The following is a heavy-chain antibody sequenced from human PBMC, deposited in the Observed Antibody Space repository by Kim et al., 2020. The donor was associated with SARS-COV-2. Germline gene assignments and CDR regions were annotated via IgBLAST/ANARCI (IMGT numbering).Heavy chain of an antibody. Sequence: SETLSLTCAVSGGSISSSNWWSWVRQPPGKGLEWIGEIYHSGSTNYNPSLKSRVTISVDKSKNQFSLKLSSVTAADTAVYYCARESVTYYDILTGYAGAYNWFDPWGQGTLVTVSS. D-gene: IGHD3-9*01. V-gene: IGHV4-4*02. CDR3: ARESVTYYDILTGYAGAYNWFDP. CDR1: GGSISSSNW. J-gene: IGHJ5*02. CDR2: IYHSGST.